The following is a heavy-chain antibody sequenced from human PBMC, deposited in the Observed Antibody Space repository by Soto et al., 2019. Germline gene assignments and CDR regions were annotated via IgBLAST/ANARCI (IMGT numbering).Heavy chain of an antibody. CDR3: ARDFVAVAGIEQDAFDI. V-gene: IGHV4-4*02. D-gene: IGHD6-19*01. CDR1: GGSISSSNW. Sequence: QVQLQESGPGLVKPSGTLSLTCAVSGGSISSSNWWSWVRQPPGKGLEWIGEIYHSGSTNYNPSLKSRVTISVDKSKTQFPLKLSSVTAADTAVYYCARDFVAVAGIEQDAFDIWGQGTMVTVSS. CDR2: IYHSGST. J-gene: IGHJ3*02.